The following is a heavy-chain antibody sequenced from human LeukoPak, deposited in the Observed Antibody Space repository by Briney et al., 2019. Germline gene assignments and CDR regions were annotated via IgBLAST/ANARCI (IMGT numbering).Heavy chain of an antibody. CDR2: ISGSGGST. CDR1: GFTFSSYN. D-gene: IGHD7-27*01. Sequence: GGSLRLSCAASGFTFSSYNMNWVRQAPGKGLEWVSAISGSGGSTYYVDSVKGRFTISRDNSKNTLYLQMNSLRAEDTAVYYCAKDQTNWGPLTLDYWGQGTLVTVSS. J-gene: IGHJ4*02. CDR3: AKDQTNWGPLTLDY. V-gene: IGHV3-23*01.